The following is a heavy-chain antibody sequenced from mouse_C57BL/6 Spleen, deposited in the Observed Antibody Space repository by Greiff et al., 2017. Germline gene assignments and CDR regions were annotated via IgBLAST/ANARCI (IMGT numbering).Heavy chain of an antibody. V-gene: IGHV3-6*01. D-gene: IGHD2-1*01. Sequence: VQLQQSGPGLVKPSQSLSLTCSVTGYSITSGYYWNWIRQFPGNKLEWMGYISYDGSNNYNPSLKNRISITRDTSKNQFFLKLNSVTTEDTATYYCARVDGNPYYYAMDYWGQGTSVTVSS. CDR1: GYSITSGYY. CDR3: ARVDGNPYYYAMDY. J-gene: IGHJ4*01. CDR2: ISYDGSN.